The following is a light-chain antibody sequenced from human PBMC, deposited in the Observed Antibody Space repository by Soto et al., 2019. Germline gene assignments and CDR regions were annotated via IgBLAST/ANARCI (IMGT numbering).Light chain of an antibody. CDR2: AAS. CDR3: QQYNSYSPT. J-gene: IGKJ1*01. CDR1: QDIRNY. V-gene: IGKV1-17*01. Sequence: QMTQSPSSLSASVGDRVTITCRASQDIRNYLSWYQHKPGKAPKLLIYAASSLQSGVPSRFSGSGSGTEFTLTISSLQPDDFATYYCQQYNSYSPTFGQGTKVDIK.